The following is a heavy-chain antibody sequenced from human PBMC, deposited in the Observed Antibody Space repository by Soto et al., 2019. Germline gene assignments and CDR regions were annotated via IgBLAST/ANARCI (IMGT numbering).Heavy chain of an antibody. D-gene: IGHD3-10*01. CDR2: IYYSGST. CDR3: ARDEGYYGSGSYLGPTLYNWFDP. V-gene: IGHV4-30-4*01. CDR1: GGSISSGDYY. Sequence: SETLSLTCTVSGGSISSGDYYWSWIRQPPGKGLEWIGYIYYSGSTYYNPSLKSRVTISVDTSKNQFSLRLSSVTAADTAVYYCARDEGYYGSGSYLGPTLYNWFDPWGQGTLVTVSS. J-gene: IGHJ5*02.